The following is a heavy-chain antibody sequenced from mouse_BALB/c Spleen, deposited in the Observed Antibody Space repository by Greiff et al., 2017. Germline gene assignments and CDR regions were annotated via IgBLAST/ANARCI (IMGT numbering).Heavy chain of an antibody. J-gene: IGHJ4*01. Sequence: VHLVESGPGLVAPSQSLSITCTVSGFSLTSYGVHWVRQPPGKGLEWLGVIWAGGSTNYNSALMSRLSISKDNSKSQVFLKMNSLQTDDTAMYYCARGFYYDYGGYAMDYWGQGTSVTVSS. CDR3: ARGFYYDYGGYAMDY. V-gene: IGHV2-9*02. D-gene: IGHD2-4*01. CDR2: IWAGGST. CDR1: GFSLTSYG.